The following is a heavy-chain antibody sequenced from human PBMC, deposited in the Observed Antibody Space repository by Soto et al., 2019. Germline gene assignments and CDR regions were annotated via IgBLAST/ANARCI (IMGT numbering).Heavy chain of an antibody. Sequence: ASVKVSCKASGYTFTSYDINWVRQATGQGLEWMGWMNPNSGNTGYAQKFQGRVTMTRNTSISTAYMELGSLRSEDTAVYYCARGWISSSDYYYYGMDVWGQGTTVTVSS. V-gene: IGHV1-8*01. CDR1: GYTFTSYD. CDR3: ARGWISSSDYYYYGMDV. D-gene: IGHD6-6*01. J-gene: IGHJ6*02. CDR2: MNPNSGNT.